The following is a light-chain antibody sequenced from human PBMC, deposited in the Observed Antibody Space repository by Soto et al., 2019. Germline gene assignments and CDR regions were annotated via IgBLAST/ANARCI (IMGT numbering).Light chain of an antibody. Sequence: EVVMTQSPLSLPVTLGQPASISCRSSQSLAYIDGNTYLTWFHQRPGQSPRRLIYNASNRDSGVPDRFSGSASGTDFTLKISRVEAEDVRIYSCMQSTHCPPYTFGQGTKLEIK. J-gene: IGKJ2*01. CDR2: NAS. CDR3: MQSTHCPPYT. CDR1: QSLAYIDGNTY. V-gene: IGKV2-30*01.